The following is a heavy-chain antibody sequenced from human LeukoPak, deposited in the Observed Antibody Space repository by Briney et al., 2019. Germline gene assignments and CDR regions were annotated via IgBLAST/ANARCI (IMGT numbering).Heavy chain of an antibody. Sequence: PGGSLRLSCAASGFTFSGSGMHWVRQAPGKGLEWVTFIRYDGSNKYYTDSVKGRFTISRDNSKNTLYLQMNSLRAEDTAVYYCARGAYYYGSGSYDYWGQGTLVTVSS. CDR1: GFTFSGSG. D-gene: IGHD3-10*01. J-gene: IGHJ4*02. V-gene: IGHV3-30*02. CDR3: ARGAYYYGSGSYDY. CDR2: IRYDGSNK.